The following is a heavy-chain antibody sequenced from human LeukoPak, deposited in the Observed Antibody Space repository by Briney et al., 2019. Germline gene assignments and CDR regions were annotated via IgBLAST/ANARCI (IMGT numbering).Heavy chain of an antibody. D-gene: IGHD6-19*01. CDR1: GYTFTGYY. V-gene: IGHV1-2*04. J-gene: IGHJ5*02. CDR2: INPNSGGT. Sequence: GASVKVSCKASGYTFTGYYMHWVRQAPGQGLEWMGWINPNSGGTNYAQKFQGWVTMTRDTSISTAYMELSRLRSDDTAVYYCARDSPPAVAGMGWFDPWGQGTLVTVSS. CDR3: ARDSPPAVAGMGWFDP.